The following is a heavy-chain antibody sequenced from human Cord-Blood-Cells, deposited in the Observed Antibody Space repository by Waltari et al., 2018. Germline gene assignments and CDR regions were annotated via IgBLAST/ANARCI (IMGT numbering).Heavy chain of an antibody. CDR1: GGSISSSSYY. Sequence: QLQLQESGPGLVKPSETLSLTCTVSGGSISSSSYYWGWIRQPPGKGVEWIGSIYYSGSPYYNPSLKSRVTISVDTSKNQFSLKLSSVTAADTAVYYCATVSGYSYGYWYFDLWGRGTLVTVSS. V-gene: IGHV4-39*01. D-gene: IGHD5-18*01. CDR2: IYYSGSP. CDR3: ATVSGYSYGYWYFDL. J-gene: IGHJ2*01.